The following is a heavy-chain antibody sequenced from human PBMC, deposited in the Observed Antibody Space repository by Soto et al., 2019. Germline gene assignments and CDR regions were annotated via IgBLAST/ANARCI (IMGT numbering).Heavy chain of an antibody. CDR2: IYSGETT. D-gene: IGHD5-18*01. Sequence: EVQLVESGGGLIHPGGSLRLSCAASGFNVNSDYMNWVRQTPGKGLEWVASIYSGETTYYADSVRGRFTISSDKSKNTLYLQMSSLGPEDTAVYYCVKERYAQLWLEDYGMDVWGQGTTVTV. CDR1: GFNVNSDY. CDR3: VKERYAQLWLEDYGMDV. J-gene: IGHJ6*02. V-gene: IGHV3-66*03.